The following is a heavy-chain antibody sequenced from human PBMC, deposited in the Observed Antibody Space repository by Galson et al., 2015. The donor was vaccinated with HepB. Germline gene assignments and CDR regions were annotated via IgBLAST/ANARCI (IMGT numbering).Heavy chain of an antibody. CDR2: IYPGDSNT. V-gene: IGHV5-51*03. D-gene: IGHD3-10*01. CDR3: AKKGSNWFDP. Sequence: QSGAEVEKPGGSLKISCKASGYSFTTYWIGWVRQMPGKGLEWMGMIYPGDSNTKYSPSFQGQVTISADKSISTAHLQWNSLKASDTAMYYCAKKGSNWFDPWGQGTLVTVSS. J-gene: IGHJ5*02. CDR1: GYSFTTYW.